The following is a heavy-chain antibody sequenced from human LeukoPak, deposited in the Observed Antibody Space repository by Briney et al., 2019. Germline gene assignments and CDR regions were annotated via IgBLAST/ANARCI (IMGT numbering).Heavy chain of an antibody. J-gene: IGHJ5*02. CDR1: GDSISSSHW. D-gene: IGHD3-10*01. CDR3: ARRSNLPYSLYYYGSGSPSNWFDP. CDR2: IYHSGST. V-gene: IGHV4-4*02. Sequence: SETLSLTCAVSGDSISSSHWWSWVRQSPGKGLEWIGEIYHSGSTNYNPSLKSRVTISVDTSKNQFSLKLSSVTAADTAVYYCARRSNLPYSLYYYGSGSPSNWFDPWGQGTLVTVSS.